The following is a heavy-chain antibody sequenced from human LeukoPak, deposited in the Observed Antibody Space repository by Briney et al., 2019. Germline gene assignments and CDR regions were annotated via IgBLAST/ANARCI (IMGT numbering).Heavy chain of an antibody. CDR1: GFTFSDQS. D-gene: IGHD1-26*01. V-gene: IGHV3-48*01. CDR3: ARDLGATPWDAFDI. J-gene: IGHJ3*02. Sequence: PGGSLRLSCAASGFTFSDQSMNWVRQAPGKGLEWVSYISSSSSTIYYADSVKGRFTISRDNAKNSLYLQMNSLRAEDTAVYYCARDLGATPWDAFDIWGQGTMVTVSS. CDR2: ISSSSSTI.